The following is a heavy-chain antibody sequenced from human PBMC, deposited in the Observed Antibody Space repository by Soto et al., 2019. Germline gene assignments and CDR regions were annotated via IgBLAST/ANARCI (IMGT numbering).Heavy chain of an antibody. CDR2: IKDGGLT. J-gene: IGHJ4*02. CDR1: GGSFSGYY. V-gene: IGHV4-34*01. D-gene: IGHD5-12*01. Sequence: QVQLQQWGAGLLKPAETLSLTCVVYGGSFSGYYWSWIRQPPGKGLEWIGEIKDGGLTNYSPSLKRRATISKDTPNNQCSLKLHSVTAADTAVYYCARGQEGVVATHWDQGALVTVSS. CDR3: ARGQEGVVATH.